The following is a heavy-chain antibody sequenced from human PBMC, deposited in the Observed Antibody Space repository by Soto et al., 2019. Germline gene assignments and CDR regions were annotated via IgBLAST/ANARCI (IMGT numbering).Heavy chain of an antibody. CDR1: GFNFRRYW. Sequence: EVQLVESGGGLVQPGGSLRLSCAASGFNFRRYWMSWVRQAPGKGLEWVANIKDDGSEQYYVDSVKGRFTIFRDNAKNSLSLQMNSLRAEDTAIYYCARAPTAAYGDSLLFDYWGQGTRVIVSS. CDR3: ARAPTAAYGDSLLFDY. J-gene: IGHJ4*02. CDR2: IKDDGSEQ. D-gene: IGHD4-17*01. V-gene: IGHV3-7*01.